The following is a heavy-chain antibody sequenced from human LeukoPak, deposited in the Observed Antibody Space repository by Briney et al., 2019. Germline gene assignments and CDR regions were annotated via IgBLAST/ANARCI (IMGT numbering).Heavy chain of an antibody. Sequence: GGSLRLSCAASGFTFSSYAMSWVRQAPGKGLEWVANIKQDGSEKYYVDSVKGRFTIPRDNAKNSLYLQMNSLRAEDTAVYYCAREGAEYYFDYWGQGTLVTVSS. CDR2: IKQDGSEK. J-gene: IGHJ4*02. D-gene: IGHD1-26*01. CDR3: AREGAEYYFDY. V-gene: IGHV3-7*01. CDR1: GFTFSSYA.